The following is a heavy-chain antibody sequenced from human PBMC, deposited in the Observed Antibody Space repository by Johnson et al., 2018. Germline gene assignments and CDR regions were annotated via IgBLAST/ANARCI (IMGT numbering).Heavy chain of an antibody. CDR1: GFTLSDHY. V-gene: IGHV3-72*01. CDR3: GKVGGYVGGTDALEM. J-gene: IGHJ3*02. D-gene: IGHD4-23*01. CDR2: SRSKGSGYTT. Sequence: EVQLLESGGGLVQPGGSLRLSCEASGFTLSDHYMDWVRQTPGKGLEWVGRSRSKGSGYTTEYAASVKGRFTFSRDESRNSLFLQMNSLRTDDTAVYYCGKVGGYVGGTDALEMWGQGTMVTFSS.